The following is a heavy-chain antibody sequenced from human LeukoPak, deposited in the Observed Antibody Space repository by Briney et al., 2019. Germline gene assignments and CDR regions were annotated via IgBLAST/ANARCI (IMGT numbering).Heavy chain of an antibody. CDR2: ISYDGSNK. CDR3: AKGPLRVLRFLEWLVEEIDY. J-gene: IGHJ4*02. CDR1: GFTFSSYA. D-gene: IGHD3-3*01. Sequence: PGGSLRLSCAASGFTFSSYAMHWVRQAPGKGLEWVAVISYDGSNKYYADSVKGRFTISRDNSKNTLYLQMNSLRAEDTAVYYCAKGPLRVLRFLEWLVEEIDYWGQGTLVTVSS. V-gene: IGHV3-30*04.